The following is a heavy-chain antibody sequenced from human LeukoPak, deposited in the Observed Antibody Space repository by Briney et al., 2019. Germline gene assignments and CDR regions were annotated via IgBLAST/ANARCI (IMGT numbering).Heavy chain of an antibody. CDR1: GFTFSSYS. V-gene: IGHV3-21*01. CDR2: ISSSSSYI. CDR3: ASKQLVGHYYYYYYMDV. J-gene: IGHJ6*03. Sequence: GGSLRLSCAASGFTFSSYSMNWVRQAPGKGLEWVSPISSSSSYIYYADSVKGRFTISRDNAKNSLYLQMNSLRAEDTAVYHCASKQLVGHYYYYYYMDVWGKGTTVTVSS. D-gene: IGHD6-6*01.